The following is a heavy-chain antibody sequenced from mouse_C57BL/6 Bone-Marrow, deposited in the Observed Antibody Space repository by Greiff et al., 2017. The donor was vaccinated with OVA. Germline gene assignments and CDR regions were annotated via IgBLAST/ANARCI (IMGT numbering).Heavy chain of an antibody. V-gene: IGHV3-6*01. J-gene: IGHJ2*01. Sequence: EVQLQQSGPGLVKPSQSLSLTCSVTGYSITSGYYWNWIRQFPGNKLEWMGYISYDGSNNYNPSLKNRISITRDTSKNQFFLKLNSVTTEDTATYYCARDGYYYFDDWGQGTTLTVSS. CDR1: GYSITSGYY. D-gene: IGHD2-3*01. CDR3: ARDGYYYFDD. CDR2: ISYDGSN.